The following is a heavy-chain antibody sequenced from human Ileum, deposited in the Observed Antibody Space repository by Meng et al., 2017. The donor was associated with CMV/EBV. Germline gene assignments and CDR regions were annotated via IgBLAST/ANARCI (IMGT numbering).Heavy chain of an antibody. Sequence: ASVQVSCKASGDSFTDCYILWVRRATGQGLERMGWMNPNTGANNYAKKFQGRVTMTRNKYINTAYTELSNLRSDDTAIYYCAREGDGYTWDDWGQGTPVTVSS. V-gene: IGHV1-2*02. CDR2: MNPNTGAN. CDR3: AREGDGYTWDD. CDR1: GDSFTDCY. J-gene: IGHJ4*02. D-gene: IGHD5-24*01.